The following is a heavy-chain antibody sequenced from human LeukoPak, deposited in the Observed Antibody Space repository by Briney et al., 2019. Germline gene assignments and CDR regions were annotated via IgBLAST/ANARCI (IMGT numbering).Heavy chain of an antibody. V-gene: IGHV1-2*02. CDR1: GYTFTGYY. Sequence: ASVEVSCKASGYTFTGYYMHWVRQAPGQGLEWMGWINPNSGGTNYAQKFQGRVTMTRDTSISTAYMELSRLRSDDTAVYYCARDAYYYDSSGYSLLDYWGQGTLVTVSS. J-gene: IGHJ4*02. CDR3: ARDAYYYDSSGYSLLDY. CDR2: INPNSGGT. D-gene: IGHD3-22*01.